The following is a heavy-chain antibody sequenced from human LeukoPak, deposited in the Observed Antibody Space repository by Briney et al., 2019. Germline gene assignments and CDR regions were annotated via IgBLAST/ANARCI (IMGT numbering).Heavy chain of an antibody. V-gene: IGHV3-48*01. CDR2: ISSSSSTI. Sequence: GGSLRLSCAASGFTFSSYSMNWVRQAPGKGLEWVSYISSSSSTIYYADSVKGRFTISRDNAKNSLYLQMNSLRAKDTAVYYCARDRQNYDFWSGYSPRWFDPWGQGTLVTVSS. D-gene: IGHD3-3*01. CDR1: GFTFSSYS. CDR3: ARDRQNYDFWSGYSPRWFDP. J-gene: IGHJ5*02.